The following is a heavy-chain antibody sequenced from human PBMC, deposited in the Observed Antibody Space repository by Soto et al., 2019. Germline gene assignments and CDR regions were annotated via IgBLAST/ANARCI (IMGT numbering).Heavy chain of an antibody. CDR1: GGSISSSNW. Sequence: QVQLQEPGPGLVKPSGTLSLTCAVSGGSISSSNWWSWVRQPPGKGLEWIGEIYHSGSTNYNPSRKSRVTIPVDESRTQFALKLSSVTAADPAVYYWARDPTVTGLGGMDVWGQGTTVTVSS. J-gene: IGHJ6*02. V-gene: IGHV4-4*02. CDR2: IYHSGST. D-gene: IGHD4-17*01. CDR3: ARDPTVTGLGGMDV.